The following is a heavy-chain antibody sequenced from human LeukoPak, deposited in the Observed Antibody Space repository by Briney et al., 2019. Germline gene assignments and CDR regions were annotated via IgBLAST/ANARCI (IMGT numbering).Heavy chain of an antibody. D-gene: IGHD4-23*01. CDR3: ARHLYGGKSGVDY. Sequence: GESLKISCKGSGYSFATYWISWVRQMPGKGLEWMGIIYPGDSDTRYSPSFQGQVTISADKSISTAYLQWSSLKASDTAMYYCARHLYGGKSGVDYWGQGTLVTVSS. CDR1: GYSFATYW. CDR2: IYPGDSDT. V-gene: IGHV5-51*01. J-gene: IGHJ4*02.